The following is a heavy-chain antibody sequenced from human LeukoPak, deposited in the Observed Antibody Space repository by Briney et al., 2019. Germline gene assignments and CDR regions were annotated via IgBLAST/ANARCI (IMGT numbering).Heavy chain of an antibody. J-gene: IGHJ4*02. CDR1: GYTFTGYY. V-gene: IGHV1-2*02. CDR2: INPNSGDT. CDR3: ARGYYDSGGPRLHY. Sequence: ASVKVSCKASGYTFTGYYIHWVRLAPGQGPEWMGWINPNSGDTNYGQKFQGRVTMTRDTSISTAYMELTRLTSDDTTVYYCARGYYDSGGPRLHYWGQGTLVTVSS. D-gene: IGHD3-22*01.